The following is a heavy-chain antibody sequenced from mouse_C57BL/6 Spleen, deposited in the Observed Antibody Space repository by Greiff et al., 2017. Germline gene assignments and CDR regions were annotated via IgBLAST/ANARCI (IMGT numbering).Heavy chain of an antibody. Sequence: QVQLQQPGAELVMPGASVKLSCKASGYTFTSYWMHWVKQRPGQGLVWIGEIDPSDSYTNYNQKFKGKSTLTVDKSSSTAYMQLSSLTSEDSAVYYCARGGNYNFDYWGQGTTLTVSS. V-gene: IGHV1-69*01. CDR1: GYTFTSYW. CDR2: IDPSDSYT. CDR3: ARGGNYNFDY. J-gene: IGHJ2*01. D-gene: IGHD2-1*01.